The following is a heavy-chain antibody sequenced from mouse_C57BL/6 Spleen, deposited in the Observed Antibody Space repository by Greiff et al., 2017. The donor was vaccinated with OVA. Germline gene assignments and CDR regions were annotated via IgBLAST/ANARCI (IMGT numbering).Heavy chain of an antibody. CDR3: AAYYYGSSYGWFAY. J-gene: IGHJ3*01. CDR1: GFNIKNTY. CDR2: IDPANGNT. D-gene: IGHD1-1*01. V-gene: IGHV14-3*01. Sequence: VQLQQSVAELVRPGASVKLSCTASGFNIKNTYMHWVKQRPEQGLEWIGRIDPANGNTKYAPKFQGRATITADTSSNTAYLQLTSLTSEDTAIYYCAAYYYGSSYGWFAYWGQGTLVTVSA.